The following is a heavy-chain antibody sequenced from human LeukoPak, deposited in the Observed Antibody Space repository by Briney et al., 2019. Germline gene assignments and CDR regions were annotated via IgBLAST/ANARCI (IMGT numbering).Heavy chain of an antibody. V-gene: IGHV6-1*01. J-gene: IGHJ3*02. CDR2: TYYRSKWDN. Sequence: SQTLSLTCAISGDSVSSNNTTWDWVRQSPSRGLEWLGRTYYRSKWDNDYAASVKSRITINPDTSKNQFSLQLYSVTPEDTAVYYCARGYGPGAGAFDIWGQGTMVTVSS. CDR3: ARGYGPGAGAFDI. CDR1: GDSVSSNNTT. D-gene: IGHD3-10*01.